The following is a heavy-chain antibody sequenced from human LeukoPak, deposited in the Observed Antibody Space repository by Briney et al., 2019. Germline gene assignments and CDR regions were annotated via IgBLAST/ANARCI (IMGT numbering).Heavy chain of an antibody. D-gene: IGHD4-17*01. CDR3: ARDLDGDLPAFDY. J-gene: IGHJ4*02. Sequence: GGSLRLSCAASGFTFSSYEMNWVRQAPGKGLEWVSYISSGGSTIYYADSVKGRFTISRDNAKNSLYLQMNSLRAEDTAVYYCARDLDGDLPAFDYWGQGTLVTVSS. CDR2: ISSGGSTI. CDR1: GFTFSSYE. V-gene: IGHV3-48*03.